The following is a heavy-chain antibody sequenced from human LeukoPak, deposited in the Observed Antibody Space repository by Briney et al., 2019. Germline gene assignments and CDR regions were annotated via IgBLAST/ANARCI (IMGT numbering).Heavy chain of an antibody. D-gene: IGHD1-26*01. J-gene: IGHJ4*02. V-gene: IGHV4-4*02. Sequence: SETLSLTCAVSGGSISSNNWWTWVRQAPGKGLEWIGEIYHYGTTNYIPSLKGRVTISVDKSKNQFSLRFNSVTAADTAVYYCARGPSLGAHLDYWGQGTLVTVSS. CDR2: IYHYGTT. CDR3: ARGPSLGAHLDY. CDR1: GGSISSNNW.